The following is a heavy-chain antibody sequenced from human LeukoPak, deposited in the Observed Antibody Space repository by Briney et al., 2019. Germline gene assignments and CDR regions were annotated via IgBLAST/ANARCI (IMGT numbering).Heavy chain of an antibody. CDR3: TREDY. V-gene: IGHV1-2*02. CDR2: INPNSGDT. CDR1: GYTFREYR. Sequence: ASVKVSCKALGYTFREYRIHWVRQAPGQGLEWMGWINPNSGDTTYAQEFQGRVTMTRDTSISTAYIELSSLRSDDTAVYYCTREDYWGLGTLVTVSS. J-gene: IGHJ4*02.